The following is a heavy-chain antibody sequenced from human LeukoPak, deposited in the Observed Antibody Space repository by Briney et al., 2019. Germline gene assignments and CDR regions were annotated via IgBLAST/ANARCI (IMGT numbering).Heavy chain of an antibody. CDR2: MNPNSGNT. CDR1: GYTFTSYD. V-gene: IGHV1-8*01. J-gene: IGHJ4*02. CDR3: ARGLAAAKGLGIEY. D-gene: IGHD6-13*01. Sequence: ASVKVSCKASGYTFTSYDINWVRQATGQGLEWMGWMNPNSGNTGYAQKFQGRVTMTRNTSISTAYMELSSLRSDDTAVYYCARGLAAAKGLGIEYWGQGTLVTVSS.